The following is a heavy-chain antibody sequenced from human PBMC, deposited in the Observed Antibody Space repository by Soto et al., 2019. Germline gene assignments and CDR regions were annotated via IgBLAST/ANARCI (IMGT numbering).Heavy chain of an antibody. V-gene: IGHV3-23*01. CDR1: GFTFSDYV. CDR3: AGDRSTDFGLDV. D-gene: IGHD3-3*01. CDR2: ISDGGERT. J-gene: IGHJ6*02. Sequence: EVLLLESGGDSVQPGGSLRLSCVASGFTFSDYVMSWVRQVPGKGLEWVSSISDGGERTDYRDSVRGRFTISRDNARFTLHLQMNSLRVDDTATYFCAGDRSTDFGLDVWGQGTTVTVSS.